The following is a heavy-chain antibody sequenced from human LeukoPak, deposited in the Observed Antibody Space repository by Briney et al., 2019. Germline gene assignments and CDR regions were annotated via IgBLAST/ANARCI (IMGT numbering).Heavy chain of an antibody. D-gene: IGHD2/OR15-2a*01. CDR2: INPSGGST. V-gene: IGHV1-46*01. Sequence: ASVKVSCKASGYTFTSYYMNWVRQAPGQRLEWMGIINPSGGSTSYAQNFQCRVTMTRDTSTSTIYMELSSLRSEDTAVYYCARRMGNSITCPPDYWGQGTLVTVSS. CDR1: GYTFTSYY. J-gene: IGHJ4*02. CDR3: ARRMGNSITCPPDY.